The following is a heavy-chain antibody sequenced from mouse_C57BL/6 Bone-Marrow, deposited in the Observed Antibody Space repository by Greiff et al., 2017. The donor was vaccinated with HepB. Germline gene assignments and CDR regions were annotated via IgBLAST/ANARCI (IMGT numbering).Heavy chain of an antibody. CDR1: GYTFTSYW. Sequence: QVQLQQPGAELVKPGASVKMSCKASGYTFTSYWITWVKQRPGQGLEWIGDIYPGSGSTNYNEKFKSKATLTVDTSSSTAYMQLRSLTSEDSAVYYCARGDDYDDGRAWFAYWGQGTLVTVSA. CDR3: ARGDDYDDGRAWFAY. D-gene: IGHD2-4*01. CDR2: IYPGSGST. V-gene: IGHV1-55*01. J-gene: IGHJ3*01.